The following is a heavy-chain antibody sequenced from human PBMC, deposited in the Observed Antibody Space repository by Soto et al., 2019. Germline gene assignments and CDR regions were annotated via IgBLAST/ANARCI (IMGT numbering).Heavy chain of an antibody. V-gene: IGHV3-11*06. CDR3: ARGGADVQYDFDF. J-gene: IGHJ4*02. CDR1: GFNFSDYY. Sequence: QEQLVESGGDLVKPGGSLRLSCAASGFNFSDYYMGWIRQTPGKGLEWVSYISSKSTYTNFGDSVKGRFTISRDNAKKTLYLEMSSLRAEDMAVYSCARGGADVQYDFDFWGQGTLVTVSS. CDR2: ISSKSTYT. D-gene: IGHD3-16*01.